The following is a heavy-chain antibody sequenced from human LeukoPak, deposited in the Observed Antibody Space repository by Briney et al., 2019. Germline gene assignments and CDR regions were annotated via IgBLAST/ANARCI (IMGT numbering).Heavy chain of an antibody. V-gene: IGHV3-7*01. CDR1: GFTFSFYS. CDR2: IKQDGSQK. J-gene: IGHJ4*02. D-gene: IGHD6-6*01. CDR3: ARDGSSSLSSSAPPPTDFDY. Sequence: GGSLRLSCAASGFTFSFYSMNWVRQAPGKGLEWVANIKQDGSQKQYVDSVKGRFTISRDDAKNSLYLQMNSLRAEDTAVYYCARDGSSSLSSSAPPPTDFDYWGQGTLVTVSS.